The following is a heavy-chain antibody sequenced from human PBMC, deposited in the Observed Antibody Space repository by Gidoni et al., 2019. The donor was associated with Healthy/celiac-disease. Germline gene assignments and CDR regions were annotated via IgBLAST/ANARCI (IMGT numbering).Heavy chain of an antibody. CDR1: GGSISSGGYY. Sequence: QVQLQESGPGLVKLSQTLSLNCTVSGGSISSGGYYWSWIRQHPGKSLEWIGYIYYSGSTYYNPSLKSRVTISVDTSKNQFSLKLSSVTAADTAVYYCARFCYGSGSNFDYWGQGTLVTVSS. CDR3: ARFCYGSGSNFDY. V-gene: IGHV4-31*03. J-gene: IGHJ4*02. D-gene: IGHD3-10*01. CDR2: IYYSGST.